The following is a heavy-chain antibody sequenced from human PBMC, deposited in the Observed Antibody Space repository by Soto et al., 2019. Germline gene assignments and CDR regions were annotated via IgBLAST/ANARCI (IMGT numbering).Heavy chain of an antibody. J-gene: IGHJ4*02. V-gene: IGHV3-15*01. CDR1: VFVVTNAW. CDR3: TTAGQWYFWTPYYFEH. CDR2: IKAKTDRVPTT. D-gene: IGHD3-3*01. Sequence: PWGSLLVSCAASVFVVTNAWLSWVGQAPGMGLDWVGRIKAKTDRVPTTEYAASVKGRFTLSKDDSTDMVYLQMDSLKIEDTAVYYCTTAGQWYFWTPYYFEHWGQGTTVTVSS.